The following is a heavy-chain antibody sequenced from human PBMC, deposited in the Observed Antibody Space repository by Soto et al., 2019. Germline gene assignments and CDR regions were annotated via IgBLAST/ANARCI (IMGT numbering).Heavy chain of an antibody. J-gene: IGHJ4*02. CDR3: AKDLRRMHGSGSDH. D-gene: IGHD3-10*01. CDR1: GFTFSNFA. Sequence: EVQLLESGGDLVQPGGSLSLSCTASGFTFSNFAMNWVRQAPGKGLEWVSAISNSGGGTYYADSGRGRFTISRDNSKNTVYLQMRSLRVEDTAIYFCAKDLRRMHGSGSDHWGLGALVTVSS. CDR2: ISNSGGGT. V-gene: IGHV3-23*01.